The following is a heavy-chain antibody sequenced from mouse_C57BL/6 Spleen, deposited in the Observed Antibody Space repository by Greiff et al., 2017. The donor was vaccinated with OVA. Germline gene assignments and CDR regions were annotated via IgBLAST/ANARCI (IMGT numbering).Heavy chain of an antibody. CDR1: GYTFTSYW. V-gene: IGHV1-69*01. J-gene: IGHJ1*03. D-gene: IGHD1-1*01. Sequence: QVQLKQPGAELVMPGASVKLSCKASGYTFTSYWMHWVKQRPGQGLEWIGEIDPSDSYTNYNQKFKGKSTLTVDKSSSTAYMQLSSLTSEDSAVYYCARYGYGSSYWYFDVWGTGTTVTVSS. CDR3: ARYGYGSSYWYFDV. CDR2: IDPSDSYT.